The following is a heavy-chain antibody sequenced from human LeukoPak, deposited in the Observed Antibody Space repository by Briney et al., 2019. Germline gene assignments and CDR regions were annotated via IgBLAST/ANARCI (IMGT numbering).Heavy chain of an antibody. CDR1: GYTFTSYG. V-gene: IGHV1-18*01. Sequence: GASVKVSCKASGYTFTSYGISWVGQAPGQGLEWMGWISAYNGNTNYAQKLQGRVTVTTDTSTSTAYMELRSLRSDDTAVYYCARVEMATYYFDYWGQGTQVTVSS. CDR3: ARVEMATYYFDY. J-gene: IGHJ4*02. D-gene: IGHD5-24*01. CDR2: ISAYNGNT.